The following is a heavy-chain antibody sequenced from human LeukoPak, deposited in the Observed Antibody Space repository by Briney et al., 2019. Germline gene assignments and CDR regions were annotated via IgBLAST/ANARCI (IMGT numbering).Heavy chain of an antibody. Sequence: GGSLRLSCAAAGFTFSSNAMSWVRQPPGKGLEWVSGISGSGGSTHYADSVKGRCTISRDKSKNTLYLQMNSLRVEDTAVYYCAKLESPYNYYGMDVWGQGTTVTVS. CDR1: GFTFSSNA. D-gene: IGHD3-3*01. CDR2: ISGSGGST. J-gene: IGHJ6*02. CDR3: AKLESPYNYYGMDV. V-gene: IGHV3-23*01.